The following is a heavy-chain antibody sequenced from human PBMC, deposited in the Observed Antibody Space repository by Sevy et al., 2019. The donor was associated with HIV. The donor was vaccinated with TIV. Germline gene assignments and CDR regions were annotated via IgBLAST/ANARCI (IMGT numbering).Heavy chain of an antibody. J-gene: IGHJ3*02. D-gene: IGHD3-3*01. V-gene: IGHV3-15*01. CDR2: IKSKTDGGTT. Sequence: GGSLRLSCAASGFTFSNAWMSWVRQAPGKGLEWVGRIKSKTDGGTTDYAAPVKSRFTISTDESKNTLYLQMNSLKTEDTAVYYRTTDTGISDYDFWSGREDTFDNWGQGTMVTVSS. CDR3: TTDTGISDYDFWSGREDTFDN. CDR1: GFTFSNAW.